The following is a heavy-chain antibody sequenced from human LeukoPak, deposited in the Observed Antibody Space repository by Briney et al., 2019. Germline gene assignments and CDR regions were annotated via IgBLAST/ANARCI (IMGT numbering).Heavy chain of an antibody. CDR2: ISGSGDST. CDR1: GFTFSSYA. J-gene: IGHJ4*02. V-gene: IGHV3-23*01. CDR3: ARDDSDIVATTKAFDH. D-gene: IGHD5-12*01. Sequence: GGSLRLSCAASGFTFSSYAMSWVRQAPGKGLEWVAVISGSGDSTYNADAVKGQFTISRDNSKNTVYLQMNSLRAEDTAVYFCARDDSDIVATTKAFDHWGQGTLVTVSS.